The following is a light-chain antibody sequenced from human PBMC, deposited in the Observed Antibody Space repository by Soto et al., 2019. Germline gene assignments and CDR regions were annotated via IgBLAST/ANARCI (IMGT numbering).Light chain of an antibody. J-gene: IGKJ4*01. CDR2: AAS. Sequence: DIQMTQSPSSLSASVGDRVTITCRASQSISSYLNWYQQKPGKAPKLLIYAASSLQSGVPSRFSGSGSGTDFTLTISSLQPEDFATYYCQQSYSTPRDFRGGTKVDIK. CDR1: QSISSY. V-gene: IGKV1-39*01. CDR3: QQSYSTPRD.